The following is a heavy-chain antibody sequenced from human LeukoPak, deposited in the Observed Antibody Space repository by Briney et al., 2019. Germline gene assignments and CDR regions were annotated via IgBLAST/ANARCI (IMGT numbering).Heavy chain of an antibody. CDR2: MNPNSGNT. Sequence: ASVKVSCKASGYTFTSYDINWVRQATGQGLEWMGWMNPNSGNTGYAQKFQGRVTITRNTSISTAYMELSSLRSDDTAVYYCARDGYSYGDNGEDYWGQGTLVTVSS. V-gene: IGHV1-8*03. J-gene: IGHJ4*02. CDR3: ARDGYSYGDNGEDY. CDR1: GYTFTSYD. D-gene: IGHD5-18*01.